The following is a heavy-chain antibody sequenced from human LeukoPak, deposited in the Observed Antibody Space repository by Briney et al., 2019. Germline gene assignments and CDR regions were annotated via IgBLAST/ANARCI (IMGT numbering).Heavy chain of an antibody. CDR3: APETPGIAAVNAWVE. V-gene: IGHV4-34*01. J-gene: IGHJ4*02. CDR1: GGSFSGYY. Sequence: SETLSLTCAVYGGSFSGYYWSWIRQPPGKGLEWIGEINHSGSTNYNPSLKSRVTISVDTSKNQFSLKLSSVTAADTALYYCAPETPGIAAVNAWVEWGQGTLVTVSS. CDR2: INHSGST. D-gene: IGHD6-13*01.